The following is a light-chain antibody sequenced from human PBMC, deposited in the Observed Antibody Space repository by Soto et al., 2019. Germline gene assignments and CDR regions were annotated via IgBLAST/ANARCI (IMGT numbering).Light chain of an antibody. J-gene: IGKJ3*01. CDR3: LQYYTPPFT. CDR1: QSVLYTSNNKNY. CDR2: WAS. Sequence: IVMTQSPDSLAVSLGERATINCESSQSVLYTSNNKNYLAWYQQKRGQPPKLLIYWASTRESVVPDRFSGGGSGTDFTLTISYLQAEDVAIYYCLQYYTPPFTFGPGTKVDIK. V-gene: IGKV4-1*01.